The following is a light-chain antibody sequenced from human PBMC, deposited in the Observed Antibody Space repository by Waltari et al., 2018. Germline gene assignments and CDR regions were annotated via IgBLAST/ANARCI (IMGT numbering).Light chain of an antibody. V-gene: IGKV2-30*01. Sequence: DVVLTQSPLSLPVTLGQPASISCRSTQSPVYSDGNTRLTWFQQRPGQSPRRLIDRASNRDSGVPERFSGSGSGTDFTLKISRVEAEDVGVYYCMQYTQWPHTFGQGTKLEIK. CDR2: RAS. J-gene: IGKJ2*01. CDR1: QSPVYSDGNTR. CDR3: MQYTQWPHT.